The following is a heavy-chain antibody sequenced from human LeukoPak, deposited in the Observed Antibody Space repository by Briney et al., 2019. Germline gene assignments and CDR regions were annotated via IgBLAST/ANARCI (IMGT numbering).Heavy chain of an antibody. D-gene: IGHD2-2*01. J-gene: IGHJ4*02. V-gene: IGHV3-7*03. Sequence: AGGSLRPSCAASGFTFSNYRMTWVRQAPGKGLEWVANINKDGSENNYVDSVKGRFTISRDNAKNSLYLQINSLRADDTAGYYCARYQVAIDYWGQGTLVTVSA. CDR1: GFTFSNYR. CDR3: ARYQVAIDY. CDR2: INKDGSEN.